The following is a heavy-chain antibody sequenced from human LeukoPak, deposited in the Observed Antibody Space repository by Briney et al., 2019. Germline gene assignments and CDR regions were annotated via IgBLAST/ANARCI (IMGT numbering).Heavy chain of an antibody. V-gene: IGHV3-23*01. CDR1: GFTFRSYA. J-gene: IGHJ4*02. Sequence: GGSLRLSCAASGFTFRSYAMSWVRQAPGKGLEWLSGISGSGGSTYYADSVKGRFTISRDNSKNTLYLQMNSLRAEDTAVYYCAKAIAAIPGIAVAGTDYWGQGTLVTVSS. CDR3: AKAIAAIPGIAVAGTDY. D-gene: IGHD6-19*01. CDR2: ISGSGGST.